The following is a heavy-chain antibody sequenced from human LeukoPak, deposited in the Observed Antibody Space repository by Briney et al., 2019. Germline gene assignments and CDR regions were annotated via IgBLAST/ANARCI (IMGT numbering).Heavy chain of an antibody. V-gene: IGHV3-66*01. J-gene: IGHJ3*02. CDR2: FHRVART. CDR1: GSTFTSKD. Sequence: TGRSLRLPCAAAGSTFTSKDMKWVRQAPGEWLVWNSVFHRVARTSYAECVGGGFTMSGDNSKNTLYLQMNSLKAEDTAVYYCARSHAIAATPIWIWGRGTMVTVSS. CDR3: ARSHAIAATPIWI. D-gene: IGHD2-15*01.